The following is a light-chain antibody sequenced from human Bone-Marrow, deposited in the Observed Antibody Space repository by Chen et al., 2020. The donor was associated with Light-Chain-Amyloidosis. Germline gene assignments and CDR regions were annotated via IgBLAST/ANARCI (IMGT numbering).Light chain of an antibody. CDR3: CSYAGSNTPVV. CDR2: EDS. Sequence: QSALTQPASVSGSPGQSITISCTGTSSDVGSYNLASWYQQYPGKAPKLMIYEDSKRPSGVSNRFSGSKSGNTASLTISGLQAEDEADYYCCSYAGSNTPVVFGGGTKLTVL. V-gene: IGLV2-23*01. J-gene: IGLJ2*01. CDR1: SSDVGSYNL.